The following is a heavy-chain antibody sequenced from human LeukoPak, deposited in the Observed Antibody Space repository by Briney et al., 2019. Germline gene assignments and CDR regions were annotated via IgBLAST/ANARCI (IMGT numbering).Heavy chain of an antibody. CDR3: AKYPYDSSGYYYAVDDAFDI. J-gene: IGHJ3*02. V-gene: IGHV3-30*18. D-gene: IGHD3-22*01. CDR2: ISDDGSNK. CDR1: GFTFSSYG. Sequence: GGSLRLSCAASGFTFSSYGMHWVRQAPGKGLEWVAAISDDGSNKYYADSVKGRFTISRDNSKNTVYLQMNSLRAEDTAVYYCAKYPYDSSGYYYAVDDAFDIWGQGTMVTVSS.